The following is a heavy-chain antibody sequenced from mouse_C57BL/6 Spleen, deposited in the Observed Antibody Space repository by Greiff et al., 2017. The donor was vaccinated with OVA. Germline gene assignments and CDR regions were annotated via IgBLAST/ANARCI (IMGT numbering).Heavy chain of an antibody. CDR1: GYTFTSYD. CDR2: IYPRDGSS. CDR3: AVITTVVAGHFDY. Sequence: VQLQQSGPELVKPGASVKLSCKASGYTFTSYDINWVKQRPGKGLEWIGWIYPRDGSSTYNEKFKGKATLTVDTSSSTAYMELHSLTSDDSAVYFCAVITTVVAGHFDYWGKGTTLTVSS. D-gene: IGHD1-1*01. J-gene: IGHJ2*01. V-gene: IGHV1-85*01.